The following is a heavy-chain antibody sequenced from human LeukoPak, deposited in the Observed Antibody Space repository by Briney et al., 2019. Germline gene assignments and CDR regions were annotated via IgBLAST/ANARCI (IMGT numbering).Heavy chain of an antibody. Sequence: SETLSLTCTVSGGSISSGSYYWSWIRQPAGKGLEWIGRIYTSGSTNYNPSLKSRVTISVDTSKNQFSLKLSSVTAADTAVYYCASAGWGANVPYWGQGTLVTVSS. CDR3: ASAGWGANVPY. D-gene: IGHD4/OR15-4a*01. CDR2: IYTSGST. J-gene: IGHJ4*02. CDR1: GGSISSGSYY. V-gene: IGHV4-61*02.